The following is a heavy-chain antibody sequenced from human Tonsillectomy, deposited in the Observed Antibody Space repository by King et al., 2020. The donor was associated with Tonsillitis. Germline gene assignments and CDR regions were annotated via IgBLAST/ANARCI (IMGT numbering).Heavy chain of an antibody. J-gene: IGHJ3*02. D-gene: IGHD2-2*02. V-gene: IGHV3-30*04. CDR2: ISYDGKNK. CDR1: AFTFRTYV. Sequence: VQLVESGGGVVQPGTSLRLSCEVSAFTFRTYVLDWVRQAPGKGLEGVAVISYDGKNKVYAESVKGRFTISRDNSKNTLFMQLISLRPEDTAVYYCAVRRDCSDSNCYNAFYIWGQGTMVTVSS. CDR3: AVRRDCSDSNCYNAFYI.